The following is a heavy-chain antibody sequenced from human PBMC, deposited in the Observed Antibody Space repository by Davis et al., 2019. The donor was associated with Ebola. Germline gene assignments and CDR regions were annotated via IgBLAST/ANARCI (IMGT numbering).Heavy chain of an antibody. D-gene: IGHD6-19*01. CDR1: GGSVSSGSYY. J-gene: IGHJ6*02. CDR3: ARDAYSSGCPIDV. CDR2: IYYSGST. V-gene: IGHV4-61*01. Sequence: PSETLSLTCTVPGGSVSSGSYYWSWIRQPPGKGLEWIGYIYYSGSTNYNPSLKSRVTMSVDTSKNQFSLKLSSVTAADTAVYYCARDAYSSGCPIDVWGQGTTVTVSS.